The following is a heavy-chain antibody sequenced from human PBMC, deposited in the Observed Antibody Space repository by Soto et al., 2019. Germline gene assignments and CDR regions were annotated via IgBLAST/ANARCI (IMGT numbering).Heavy chain of an antibody. Sequence: EVQLVESGGGLLQPGGSLRLSCAVSGSTFSNDWMHWVRQAPGKGLVWVSHINSDGSSTNYADFVKGRFTIARNNAKNTVYLQLNSLRAEDTAVYYCARDRSYSLDVWVQGTTVTVSS. J-gene: IGHJ6*01. CDR2: INSDGSST. V-gene: IGHV3-74*01. CDR3: ARDRSYSLDV. CDR1: GSTFSNDW.